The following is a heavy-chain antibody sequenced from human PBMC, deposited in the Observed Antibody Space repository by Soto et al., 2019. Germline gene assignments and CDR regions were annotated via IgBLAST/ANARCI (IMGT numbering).Heavy chain of an antibody. J-gene: IGHJ4*02. D-gene: IGHD5-18*01. Sequence: QVQLVESGGGVVQPGRSLRLSCAASGFTFSSYGMHWVRQAPGKGLEWVAVISYDGSNKYYADSVKGRFTISRDNSKNTLYLQVNSLRAEDTAVYYCAKDIFGYSYGAFDYWGQGTLVTVSS. CDR2: ISYDGSNK. CDR1: GFTFSSYG. CDR3: AKDIFGYSYGAFDY. V-gene: IGHV3-30*18.